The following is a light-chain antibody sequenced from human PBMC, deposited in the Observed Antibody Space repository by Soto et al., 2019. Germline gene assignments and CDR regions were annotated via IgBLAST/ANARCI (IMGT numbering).Light chain of an antibody. Sequence: EIVMTQSPATLSVSPGERATLSCRASRSVSSNLAWFQQKPGQAPRLLIYGASTRATGIPARFSRSGSGTESTLTISSLQSEDFAVYHCQQYYNWPPYTFGQGTKLEIK. CDR2: GAS. V-gene: IGKV3-15*01. J-gene: IGKJ2*01. CDR1: RSVSSN. CDR3: QQYYNWPPYT.